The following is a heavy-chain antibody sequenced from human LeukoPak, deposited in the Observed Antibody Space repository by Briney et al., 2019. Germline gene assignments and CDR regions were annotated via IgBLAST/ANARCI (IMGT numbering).Heavy chain of an antibody. D-gene: IGHD6-13*01. J-gene: IGHJ4*02. Sequence: SETLSLTCTVSGGSISSGDYYWSWIRQPPGKGLEWIGYIYYSGSTYYNPSLKSRVTISVDTSKNQFSLKLSSVTAADTAVYYCARDKGPAAGFDYWGQGTLVTVSS. CDR1: GGSISSGDYY. CDR3: ARDKGPAAGFDY. V-gene: IGHV4-30-4*08. CDR2: IYYSGST.